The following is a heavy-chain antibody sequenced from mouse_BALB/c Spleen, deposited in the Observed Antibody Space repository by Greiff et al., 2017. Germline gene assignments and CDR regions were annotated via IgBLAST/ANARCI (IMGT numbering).Heavy chain of an antibody. Sequence: EVQLVESGGGLVQPGGSRKLSCAASGFTFSSFGMHWVRQAPEKGLEWVAYISSGSSTIYYADTVKGRFTISRDNPKNTLFLQMTSLRSEDTAMYYCARSSFYYDYVWFAYWGQGTLVTVSA. J-gene: IGHJ3*01. D-gene: IGHD2-4*01. V-gene: IGHV5-17*02. CDR2: ISSGSSTI. CDR1: GFTFSSFG. CDR3: ARSSFYYDYVWFAY.